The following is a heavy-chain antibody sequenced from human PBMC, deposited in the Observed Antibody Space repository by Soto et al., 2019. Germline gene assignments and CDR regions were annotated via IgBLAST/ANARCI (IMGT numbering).Heavy chain of an antibody. V-gene: IGHV3-48*03. CDR3: ARDDNWLVNPFDY. J-gene: IGHJ4*02. Sequence: GGSLRLSCAASGFTFSSYEMNWVRQAPGKGLEWVSYISSSGSTIYYADSVKGRFTISRDNAKNSLYLQMNSLRAEDTAVYYCARDDNWLVNPFDYWGQGTLVTV. CDR1: GFTFSSYE. CDR2: ISSSGSTI. D-gene: IGHD6-19*01.